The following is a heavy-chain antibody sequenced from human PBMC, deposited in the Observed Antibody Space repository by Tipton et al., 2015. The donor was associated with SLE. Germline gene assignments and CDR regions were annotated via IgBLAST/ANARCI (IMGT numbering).Heavy chain of an antibody. CDR2: FSWNSDTI. J-gene: IGHJ6*02. CDR3: AKDRGAIKYYGMDV. CDR1: GFTFEEYD. V-gene: IGHV3-9*01. Sequence: SLRLSCAASGFTFEEYDMSWVLQAPGKGLEWVSGFSWNSDTIAYAESVKGRITISRDNAKNSLYLQMDSLRAEDTALYYCAKDRGAIKYYGMDVWGQGTTVTVSS.